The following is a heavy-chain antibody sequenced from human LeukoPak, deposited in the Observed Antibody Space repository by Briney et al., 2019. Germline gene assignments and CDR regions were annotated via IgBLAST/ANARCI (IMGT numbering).Heavy chain of an antibody. Sequence: GGSLRLSCAASGFPFSNYSTNWVRQAPGKGLEWLSYISRSSRVIHFADSVKGRFTISRDNSKNTLYLQLNSLRAEDTAVYYCARVVYSGSYTDYWGQGTLVTVSS. CDR3: ARVVYSGSYTDY. D-gene: IGHD1-26*01. CDR1: GFPFSNYS. J-gene: IGHJ4*02. CDR2: ISRSSRVI. V-gene: IGHV3-48*01.